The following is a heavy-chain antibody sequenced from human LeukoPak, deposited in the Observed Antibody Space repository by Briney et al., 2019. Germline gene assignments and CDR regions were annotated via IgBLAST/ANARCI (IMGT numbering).Heavy chain of an antibody. D-gene: IGHD3-10*01. Sequence: GGTLILSCAASGFTFRYYAMSGGRQAPGKGLEGVSTISGSGGNTYYADSVKGRFTISRDNWKNTWLREKNSLRAEDTAVYYCAKEGAGFRVGFDIWGHGTMVTVSS. J-gene: IGHJ3*02. CDR1: GFTFRYYA. CDR2: ISGSGGNT. V-gene: IGHV3-23*01. CDR3: AKEGAGFRVGFDI.